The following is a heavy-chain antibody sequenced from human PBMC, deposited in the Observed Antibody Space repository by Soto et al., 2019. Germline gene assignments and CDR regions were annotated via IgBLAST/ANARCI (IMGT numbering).Heavy chain of an antibody. J-gene: IGHJ4*02. CDR2: INWNSDYK. D-gene: IGHD4-17*01. V-gene: IGHV3-9*01. CDR3: EKHLTYRDDYGDLGGWG. Sequence: EVQLVESGGGLVQPGRSLRLSCAASGFTFDDYAMHWVRQAPGKGLEWVSGINWNSDYKGYADSVKGRFTISRDNAKNSLYLEMNSLRPEDTALYYCEKHLTYRDDYGDLGGWGGGQGTLVTVSS. CDR1: GFTFDDYA.